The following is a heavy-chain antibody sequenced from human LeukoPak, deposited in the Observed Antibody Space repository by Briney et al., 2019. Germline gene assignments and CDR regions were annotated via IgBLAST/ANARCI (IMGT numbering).Heavy chain of an antibody. V-gene: IGHV3-23*01. Sequence: GGSLRLSCAASGFTFSTYALNWVRQAPGKGLEWVSIISGGGGSTSYTDSVKGRFTISRDNSKNTLYLQMNSLRAEDTAVYYCARGGYEAPPLDIDYWGQGTLVTVSS. D-gene: IGHD1-1*01. CDR2: ISGGGGST. J-gene: IGHJ4*02. CDR1: GFTFSTYA. CDR3: ARGGYEAPPLDIDY.